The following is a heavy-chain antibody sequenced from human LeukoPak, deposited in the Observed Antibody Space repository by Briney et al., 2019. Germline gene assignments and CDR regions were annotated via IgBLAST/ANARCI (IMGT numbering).Heavy chain of an antibody. CDR3: ARGRYYDFWSGYTY. CDR2: INHSGST. D-gene: IGHD3-3*01. CDR1: GGSFSGYY. Sequence: PSETLSLTCAVYGGSFSGYYWSWIRQPPGKGLEWIGEINHSGSTNYNPSLKSRVTISVDTSKNQFSLKLSSVTAADTAVYYCARGRYYDFWSGYTYWGQGTLVTVSS. J-gene: IGHJ4*02. V-gene: IGHV4-34*01.